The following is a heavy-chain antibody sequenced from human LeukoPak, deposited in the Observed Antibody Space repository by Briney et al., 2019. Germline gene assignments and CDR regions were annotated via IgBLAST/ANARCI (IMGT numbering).Heavy chain of an antibody. Sequence: GASVKVSCTASGYTFNAYGISWVRQAPGQGLEWMGWISAYNGNTNYAQKVRDRVTITTDTSASTVYMELRSLRNDDTAVYYCAREQEYYYGGSPYYPYDIWGQGTLVTVSS. CDR3: AREQEYYYGGSPYYPYDI. V-gene: IGHV1-18*04. CDR2: ISAYNGNT. D-gene: IGHD3-10*01. J-gene: IGHJ4*02. CDR1: GYTFNAYG.